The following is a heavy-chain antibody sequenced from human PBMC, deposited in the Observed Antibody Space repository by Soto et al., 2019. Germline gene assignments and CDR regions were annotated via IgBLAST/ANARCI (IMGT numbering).Heavy chain of an antibody. CDR1: GGSISSGDYY. Sequence: QVQLQESGPGRVKPSQTLSLTCTVSGGSISSGDYYWSWIRQPPGKGLEWIGYISYSGSTYYNPSLTSRLTISVDTSKSQFFLNLNSVPAADTAVYYCARALLVVLTAIPGGERFDYWGQGTLVTVSS. J-gene: IGHJ4*02. D-gene: IGHD2-21*02. CDR3: ARALLVVLTAIPGGERFDY. V-gene: IGHV4-30-4*01. CDR2: ISYSGST.